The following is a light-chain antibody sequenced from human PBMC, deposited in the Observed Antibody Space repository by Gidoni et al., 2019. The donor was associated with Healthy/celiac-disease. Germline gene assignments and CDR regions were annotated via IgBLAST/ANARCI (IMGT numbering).Light chain of an antibody. CDR3: QVWDSSTWV. V-gene: IGLV3-9*01. J-gene: IGLJ3*02. CDR2: RDD. Sequence: SYELTQPLSVSVALGQTARITCGGNNLGSKSVHWYQQKPGQAPALVIYRDDNRPSGIPERFSGSNSGNTATLTISRAQAGDEADYYCQVWDSSTWVFGGGTKLTVL. CDR1: NLGSKS.